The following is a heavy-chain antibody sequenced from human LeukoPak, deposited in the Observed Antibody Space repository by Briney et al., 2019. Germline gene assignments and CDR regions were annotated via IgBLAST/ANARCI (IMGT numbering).Heavy chain of an antibody. D-gene: IGHD5-12*01. CDR3: ARSGSGYLRYYFDY. CDR2: IYYSGST. J-gene: IGHJ4*02. CDR1: GDSISTSNSY. Sequence: TSETLSLTCTVSGDSISTSNSYWGWIRQPPGKGLEWIGSIYYSGSTYYNPSLKSRVTISVDTSKNQFSLKLSSVTAADTAVYYCARSGSGYLRYYFDYWGQGTLVTVSS. V-gene: IGHV4-39*07.